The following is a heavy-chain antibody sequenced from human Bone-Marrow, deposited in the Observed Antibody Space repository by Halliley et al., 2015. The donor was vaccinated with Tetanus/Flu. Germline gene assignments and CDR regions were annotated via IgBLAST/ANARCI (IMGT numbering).Heavy chain of an antibody. J-gene: IGHJ4*02. CDR3: TTDRYWYGSSWAY. D-gene: IGHD6-13*01. CDR2: IKNSLEGETT. Sequence: WVGRIKNSLEGETTDYAAPVKGRFTISRDDSRNMLYLQLNSPRTEDTAVYYCTTDRYWYGSSWAYWGQGSLVSVSS. V-gene: IGHV3-15*07.